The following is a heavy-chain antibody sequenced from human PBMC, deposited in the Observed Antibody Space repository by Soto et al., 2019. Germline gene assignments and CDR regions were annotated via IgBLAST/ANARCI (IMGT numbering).Heavy chain of an antibody. D-gene: IGHD3-16*01. Sequence: PSETLSLTCTVSGGSMNTYYWSWFRQPPGKGLEWIGYIYYSGSTDYNPSLKSRVTISVDTSNNQFSLKLSSVTAADTAIYYCGRDGGDYRFDYWGQGTLVTVSS. CDR2: IYYSGST. CDR1: GGSMNTYY. CDR3: GRDGGDYRFDY. J-gene: IGHJ4*02. V-gene: IGHV4-59*01.